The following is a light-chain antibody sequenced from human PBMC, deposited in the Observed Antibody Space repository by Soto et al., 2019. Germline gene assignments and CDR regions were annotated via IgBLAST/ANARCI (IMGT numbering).Light chain of an antibody. CDR3: LQHNVYPRT. CDR1: QDIRNY. J-gene: IGKJ1*01. CDR2: GAS. V-gene: IGKV1-6*01. Sequence: AVQMTQSPSSLSASVGDRVTITCRASQDIRNYLGWYQQKPGKAPKLLIYGASSLQSGVPSRFSGSGSGTDFTLTISSLQPEDVATYYCLQHNVYPRTFGQGTKVDIK.